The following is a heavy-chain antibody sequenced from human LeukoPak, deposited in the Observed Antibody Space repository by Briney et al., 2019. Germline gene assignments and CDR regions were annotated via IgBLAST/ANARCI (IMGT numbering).Heavy chain of an antibody. J-gene: IGHJ4*02. V-gene: IGHV3-23*01. CDR2: ISGSGGST. D-gene: IGHD1-26*01. Sequence: PGGSLRLSCAASEFTISTYGMSWVRQAPGKGLEWVSSISGSGGSTQYADSVKGRFTISRDNSKNTLYLQMNSLRAEDTAVFYCAKRGGSFIGYFDYWGQGTLVTVSS. CDR1: EFTISTYG. CDR3: AKRGGSFIGYFDY.